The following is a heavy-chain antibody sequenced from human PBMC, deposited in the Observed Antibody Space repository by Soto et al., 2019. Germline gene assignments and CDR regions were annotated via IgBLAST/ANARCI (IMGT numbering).Heavy chain of an antibody. Sequence: QVRLVESGGGVVQPGRSLRLSCEASGFTFSSFGMHWVRQAPGKGLEWVALISYDGSNKYYADSVKGRFTISGDSSKNTLYLHMNSLSAEDTAVYYCAKDRYYYDSSGSFDDYWGQGTLVTVSS. D-gene: IGHD3-22*01. CDR2: ISYDGSNK. V-gene: IGHV3-30*18. J-gene: IGHJ4*02. CDR1: GFTFSSFG. CDR3: AKDRYYYDSSGSFDDY.